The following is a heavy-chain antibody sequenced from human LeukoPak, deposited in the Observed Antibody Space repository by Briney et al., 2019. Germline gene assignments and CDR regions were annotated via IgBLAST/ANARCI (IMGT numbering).Heavy chain of an antibody. D-gene: IGHD3-3*01. Sequence: EGSLRLSCATSGFTFSSYILNWVRQAPGQGLEWVSYITSTSATIYYEGSVNGRFTISRDNSKIKLYLQMNSLRAEDTAVYYCAKIEREYDDPFDYWGQGTLVTVS. CDR2: ITSTSATI. J-gene: IGHJ4*02. V-gene: IGHV3-48*01. CDR3: AKIEREYDDPFDY. CDR1: GFTFSSYI.